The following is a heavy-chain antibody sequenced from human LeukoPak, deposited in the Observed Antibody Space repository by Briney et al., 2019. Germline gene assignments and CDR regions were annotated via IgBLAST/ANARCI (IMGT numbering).Heavy chain of an antibody. V-gene: IGHV4-39*01. Sequence: SETLSLTCTVSGGAISSSSYYWGWIRQPPGKGLEWIGSIYYSGSTNYNPSLKSRVTISVDTSKNQFSLKVSSVTAADTAVYYCARQRFGGSGYFDYWGQGTLVTVSS. CDR1: GGAISSSSYY. D-gene: IGHD3-16*01. J-gene: IGHJ4*02. CDR3: ARQRFGGSGYFDY. CDR2: IYYSGST.